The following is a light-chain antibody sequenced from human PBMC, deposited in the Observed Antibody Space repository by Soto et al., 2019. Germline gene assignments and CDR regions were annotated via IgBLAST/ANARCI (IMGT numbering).Light chain of an antibody. J-gene: IGLJ3*02. CDR3: AAWDDRLNGPV. Sequence: QSVLTQPPSTSGTPGQRVTISCSGSSSNIGSNVLNWYQQLPGTAPKLLIYSNSQRPSGVPDRFSGSKSGTSASLAISGLKSEDEADYYCAAWDDRLNGPVFGGGTKVTVL. V-gene: IGLV1-44*01. CDR1: SSNIGSNV. CDR2: SNS.